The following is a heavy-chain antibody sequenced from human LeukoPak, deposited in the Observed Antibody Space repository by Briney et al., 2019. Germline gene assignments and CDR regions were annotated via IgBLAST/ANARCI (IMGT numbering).Heavy chain of an antibody. Sequence: SETLSLTCAVYGGSFSGYYWSWIGQPPGKGLEWIGEINHSGSTNYNPSLKSRVTISVDTSKNQFSLKLSSVTAADTAVYYCARGMHDFWSASYYYYYMDVWGKGTTVTVSS. V-gene: IGHV4-34*01. CDR1: GGSFSGYY. D-gene: IGHD3-3*01. CDR2: INHSGST. CDR3: ARGMHDFWSASYYYYYMDV. J-gene: IGHJ6*03.